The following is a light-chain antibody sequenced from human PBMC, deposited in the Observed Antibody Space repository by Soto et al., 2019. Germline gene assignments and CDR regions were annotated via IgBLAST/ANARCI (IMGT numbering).Light chain of an antibody. J-gene: IGKJ1*01. CDR3: QHWNDYSWT. Sequence: DIHMTQSPSTLSASVGDRVTITCRASQSISIWLAWYQQKPGKAPNLLIYKTSSLETGVPSRFSCSGSGTEFTLTIISLQPDDFATYYCQHWNDYSWTFGQGTKVEVK. CDR2: KTS. CDR1: QSISIW. V-gene: IGKV1-5*03.